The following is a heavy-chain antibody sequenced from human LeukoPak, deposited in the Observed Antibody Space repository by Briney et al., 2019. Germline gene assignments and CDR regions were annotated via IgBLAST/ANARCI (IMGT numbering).Heavy chain of an antibody. CDR3: AKGIAVTTDYNYYYGMDV. J-gene: IGHJ6*02. D-gene: IGHD4-17*01. CDR1: GYTFTSYG. CDR2: ISAYNGNT. V-gene: IGHV1-18*01. Sequence: GASVKVSCKASGYTFTSYGISWVRQAPGQGLEWMGWISAYNGNTNYAQKLQGRVTMTTDTSTSTAYMELRSLRSDDTAVYYCAKGIAVTTDYNYYYGMDVWGQGTTVTVSS.